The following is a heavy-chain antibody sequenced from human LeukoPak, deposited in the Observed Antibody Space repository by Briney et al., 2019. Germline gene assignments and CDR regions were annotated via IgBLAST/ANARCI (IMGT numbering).Heavy chain of an antibody. CDR1: GGSFSGNY. V-gene: IGHV4-34*01. J-gene: IGHJ4*02. D-gene: IGHD1-26*01. CDR2: INNSGST. CDR3: ARGYNRGSYYNY. Sequence: PSETLSLTCVVYGGSFSGNYWSWIRQPPGKGLEWIGEINNSGSTNYNLSLKSRVTISVDTSKNQFSLKLSSVTAADTAVYYCARGYNRGSYYNYWGQGTLVTVSS.